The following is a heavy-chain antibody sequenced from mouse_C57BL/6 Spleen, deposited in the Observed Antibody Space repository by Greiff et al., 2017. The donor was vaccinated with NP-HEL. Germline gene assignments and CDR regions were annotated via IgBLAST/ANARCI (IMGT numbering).Heavy chain of an antibody. Sequence: QVQLQQPGTELVKPGASVKLSCKASGYTFTSYWMHWVKQRPGQGLEWIGNINPSNGGTNYNEKFKSKATLTVDKSSSTAYMQLSSLTSEDSAVYYWARMDANEGYFDVWGTGTTVTVSS. CDR1: GYTFTSYW. J-gene: IGHJ1*03. V-gene: IGHV1-53*01. CDR2: INPSNGGT. D-gene: IGHD6-1*01. CDR3: ARMDANEGYFDV.